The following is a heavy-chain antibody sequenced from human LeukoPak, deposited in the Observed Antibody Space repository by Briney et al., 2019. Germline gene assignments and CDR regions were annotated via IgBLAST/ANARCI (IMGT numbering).Heavy chain of an antibody. V-gene: IGHV3-30*01. CDR1: GFTFSNYA. Sequence: GGSLRLSCAASGFTFSNYAMHWVRQAPGKGLEWVAVISNVETNTYYADSVKGRFTISRDNSKNTLYLQLDSLRAEDTSVYYCARDSTYYYASGSSGPHYFDSWGQGTLVTVSS. CDR3: ARDSTYYYASGSSGPHYFDS. CDR2: ISNVETNT. J-gene: IGHJ4*02. D-gene: IGHD3-10*01.